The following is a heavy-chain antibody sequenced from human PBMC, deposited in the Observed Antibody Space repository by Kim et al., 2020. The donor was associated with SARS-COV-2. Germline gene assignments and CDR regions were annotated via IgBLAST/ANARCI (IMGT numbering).Heavy chain of an antibody. CDR3: ARDTPWRYSGSYSGNC. V-gene: IGHV3-48*02. J-gene: IGHJ4*02. CDR2: ISSSSSTI. D-gene: IGHD1-26*01. CDR1: GFTFCSYS. Sequence: GGSLRLSCAASGFTFCSYSMNWVRQAPGKGLEWVSYISSSSSTIYYADSVMGRITISRDNAKHSLYLQLNSLRDEDTAVYYCARDTPWRYSGSYSGNCWGQGALLTDS.